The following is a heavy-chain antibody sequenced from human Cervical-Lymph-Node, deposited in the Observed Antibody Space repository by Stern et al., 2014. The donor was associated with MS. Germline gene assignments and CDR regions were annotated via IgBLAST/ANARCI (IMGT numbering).Heavy chain of an antibody. Sequence: QITLKESGPTLVKPTQTLTLTCTFSGFSLNTLGVGVGWIRQPPGKALEWLAIIYGEDDKPYSQSRQRRLTTAKAAHKNQGVLTLTNADSVDTATYECTHTLLGWGGLPSPPIASWGQGALVTVSS. J-gene: IGHJ5*02. CDR1: GFSLNTLGVG. V-gene: IGHV2-5*02. D-gene: IGHD3-10*01. CDR2: IYGEDDK. CDR3: THTLLGWGGLPSPPIAS.